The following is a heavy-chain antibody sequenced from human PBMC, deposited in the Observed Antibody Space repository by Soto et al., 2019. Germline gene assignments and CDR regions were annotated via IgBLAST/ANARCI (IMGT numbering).Heavy chain of an antibody. J-gene: IGHJ6*02. D-gene: IGHD6-13*01. Sequence: QVQLQESGPGLVKPSGTLSLTCAVSGGSISSSNWWSWVRQPPGKGLEWIGEIYHSGSTNYNPSLKSRVTISVDKSKNQFSLKLSSVTAADTAVYYCARYQGLAAAGTYYYYGMDVWGQGTTVTVSS. CDR3: ARYQGLAAAGTYYYYGMDV. CDR1: GGSISSSNW. V-gene: IGHV4-4*02. CDR2: IYHSGST.